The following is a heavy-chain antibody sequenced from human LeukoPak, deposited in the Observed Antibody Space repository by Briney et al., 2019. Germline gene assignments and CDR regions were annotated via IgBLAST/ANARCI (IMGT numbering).Heavy chain of an antibody. CDR3: ARGGAGQPPFDY. J-gene: IGHJ4*02. V-gene: IGHV3-53*01. Sequence: GGSLRLSCAASGFTVSSNYMSWVRQAPGKGLEWVSVIYSGGSTHYADSVKGRFTISRDNSKNTLYLQMNSLRAEDTAVYYCARGGAGQPPFDYWGQGTLVTVSS. CDR2: IYSGGST. D-gene: IGHD1-26*01. CDR1: GFTVSSNY.